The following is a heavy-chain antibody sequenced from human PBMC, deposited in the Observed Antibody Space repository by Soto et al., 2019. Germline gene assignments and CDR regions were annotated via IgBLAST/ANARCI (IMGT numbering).Heavy chain of an antibody. CDR2: IYYSGST. D-gene: IGHD3-10*01. CDR3: ARARMVRGIIYYYGMDV. Sequence: QVQLQESGPGLVKSSQTLSLTCTVSGGSISSDGNYWSWIRQHPGKGLEWIGYIYYSGSTYYNPSLKIRVTISVDTSKNQFSLKLNSVTAADTAVYYCARARMVRGIIYYYGMDVWGQGITVTVSS. V-gene: IGHV4-31*03. J-gene: IGHJ6*02. CDR1: GGSISSDGNY.